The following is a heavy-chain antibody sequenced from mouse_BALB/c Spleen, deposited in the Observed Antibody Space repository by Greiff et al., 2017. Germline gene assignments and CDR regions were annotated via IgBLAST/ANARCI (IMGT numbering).Heavy chain of an antibody. J-gene: IGHJ3*01. CDR3: ASGYPWFAY. CDR1: GYTFTDYW. Sequence: QVQLQQSGAELVMPGSSVKMSCKASGYTFTDYWMHWVKQRPGQGLEWIGAIDTSDSYTSYNQKFKGKATLTVDESSSTAYMQLSSLTSEDSAVYYCASGYPWFAYWGQGTLVTVSA. D-gene: IGHD2-2*01. CDR2: IDTSDSYT. V-gene: IGHV1-69*01.